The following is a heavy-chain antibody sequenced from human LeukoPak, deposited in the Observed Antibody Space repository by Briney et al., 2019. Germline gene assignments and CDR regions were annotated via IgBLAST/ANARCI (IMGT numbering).Heavy chain of an antibody. CDR3: ARPAINILTLGDDVY. CDR2: IYHSGST. CDR1: GYSISSGYY. Sequence: PSETLSLTCTVSGYSISSGYYWGWIRQPPGKGLEWIGSIYHSGSTYYNPSLKSRVTISVDTSKNQFPLKLSSVTAADTAVYYCARPAINILTLGDDVYWGQGTLVTVSS. J-gene: IGHJ4*02. V-gene: IGHV4-38-2*02. D-gene: IGHD3-9*01.